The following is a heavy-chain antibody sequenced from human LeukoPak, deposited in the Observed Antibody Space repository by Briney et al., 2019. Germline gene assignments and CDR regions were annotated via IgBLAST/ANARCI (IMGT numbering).Heavy chain of an antibody. V-gene: IGHV3-64D*06. Sequence: GGSLRLSCAASGFTFSSYAMHWVRQAPGKGLVYVSTISSNGGSTYYADSVKGRFTISRDNSKNTLYLQMSSLRAEDTAVYYCVKDVIVGARRGHICSFDYWAQGTLVTVSS. CDR1: GFTFSSYA. CDR3: VKDVIVGARRGHICSFDY. CDR2: ISSNGGST. J-gene: IGHJ4*02. D-gene: IGHD2/OR15-2a*01.